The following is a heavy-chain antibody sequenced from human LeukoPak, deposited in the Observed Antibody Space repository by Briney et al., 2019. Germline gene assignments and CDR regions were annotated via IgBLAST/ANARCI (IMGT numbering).Heavy chain of an antibody. Sequence: GESLKISCKGSGYSFTSSWIAWVRQMPGKGLEWMGIIYPGDSDTRYSPSFQGQVSISADKSISTAYLQWSSLKASDAAIYYCARRDVYNYYFDCWGQGTLVTVSS. D-gene: IGHD5-24*01. CDR1: GYSFTSSW. CDR3: ARRDVYNYYFDC. CDR2: IYPGDSDT. J-gene: IGHJ4*02. V-gene: IGHV5-51*01.